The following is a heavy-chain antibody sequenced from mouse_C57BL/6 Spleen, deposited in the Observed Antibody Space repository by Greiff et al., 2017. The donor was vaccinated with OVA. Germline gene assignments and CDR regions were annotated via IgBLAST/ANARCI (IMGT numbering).Heavy chain of an antibody. V-gene: IGHV5-6*01. D-gene: IGHD1-1*01. CDR1: GFTFSSYG. CDR3: ARHWGYYGSSYHFDV. Sequence: EVQLVESGGDLVKPGGSLKLSCAASGFTFSSYGMSWVRQTPDKRLEWVATISSGGSYTYYPDSVKGRFTISRDNAKNTLYLQMSSLKSEDTAMYYCARHWGYYGSSYHFDVWGTGTTVTVSS. J-gene: IGHJ1*03. CDR2: ISSGGSYT.